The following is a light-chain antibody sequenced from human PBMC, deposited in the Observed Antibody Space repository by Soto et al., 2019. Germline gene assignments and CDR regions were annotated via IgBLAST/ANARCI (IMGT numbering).Light chain of an antibody. CDR2: EVS. V-gene: IGLV2-14*01. CDR1: SSDVGAYTY. J-gene: IGLJ2*01. Sequence: QSALTQPASVSGSPGQSITISCTGTSSDVGAYTYVSWYQQHPGKAPKLMIFEVSDRPSGVSNRFSCSKSGNTASLTISGLQAEDEADYYCSSYTTSNTLVFGGGTKLTVL. CDR3: SSYTTSNTLV.